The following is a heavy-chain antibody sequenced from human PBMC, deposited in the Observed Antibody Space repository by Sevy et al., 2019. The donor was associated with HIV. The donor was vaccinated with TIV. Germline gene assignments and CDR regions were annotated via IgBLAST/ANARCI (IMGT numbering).Heavy chain of an antibody. CDR2: ISSSSSYI. V-gene: IGHV3-21*01. J-gene: IGHJ4*02. CDR3: ARDYGGVRGVINYATTRYYFDY. D-gene: IGHD3-10*01. Sequence: GGSLRLSCTASGFTFSSYSMNWVRQAPGKGLEWVSSISSSSSYIYYADSVKGRFTISRDNAKNSLYLQMNSLRAEDTAVYYCARDYGGVRGVINYATTRYYFDYWGQGTLVTVSP. CDR1: GFTFSSYS.